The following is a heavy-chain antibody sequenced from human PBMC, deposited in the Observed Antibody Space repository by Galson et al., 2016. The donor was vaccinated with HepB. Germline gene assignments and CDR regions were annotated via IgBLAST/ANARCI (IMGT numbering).Heavy chain of an antibody. CDR1: GFTFSSYI. CDR2: ISSSSSYT. D-gene: IGHD3-10*01. Sequence: SLRLSCAASGFTFSSYIMNWVRQAPGKGLEWVSCISSSSSYTYYADSVKGRFTISRDNAKNSLYLQMNSLRAEDTALYYCARAGDLRGSWGQGTLVTVSS. CDR3: ARAGDLRGS. J-gene: IGHJ5*02. V-gene: IGHV3-21*01.